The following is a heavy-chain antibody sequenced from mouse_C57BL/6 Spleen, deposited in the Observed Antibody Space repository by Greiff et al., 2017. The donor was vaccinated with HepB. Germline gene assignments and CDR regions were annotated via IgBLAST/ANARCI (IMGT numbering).Heavy chain of an antibody. J-gene: IGHJ1*03. CDR1: GFTFNPYA. CDR2: IRSKSSNYAT. V-gene: IGHV10-3*01. Sequence: EADGGLVQPNGSLTLSCAASGFTFNPYAMHWVRQAPGKGLEWVARIRSKSSNYATYYADSVKDRFTISRDDSQIMLYLQMNNLKTEDTAMYYCVSAVEYFDVWGTGTTVTVSS. D-gene: IGHD1-1*02. CDR3: VSAVEYFDV.